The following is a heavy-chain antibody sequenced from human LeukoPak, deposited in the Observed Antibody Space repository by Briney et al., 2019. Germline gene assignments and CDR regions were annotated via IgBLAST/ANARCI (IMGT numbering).Heavy chain of an antibody. Sequence: GGSPRLSCAASGFTFSSYWMHWVRQAPGKGLMWVSRINSDGSSTSYADSVKGRFTISRDNAKNTLYLQMNSLRAEDTAVYYCAGHPQTLTLPYSSSWSPPDYWGQGTLVTVSS. J-gene: IGHJ4*02. CDR1: GFTFSSYW. D-gene: IGHD6-13*01. CDR3: AGHPQTLTLPYSSSWSPPDY. V-gene: IGHV3-74*01. CDR2: INSDGSST.